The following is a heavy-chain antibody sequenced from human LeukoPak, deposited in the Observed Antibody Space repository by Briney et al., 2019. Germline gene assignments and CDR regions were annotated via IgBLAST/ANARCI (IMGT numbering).Heavy chain of an antibody. CDR2: TYTCGRT. Sequence: SVTVSLTCTVWGGSICSYHWMWIRQPAGKGLEWIGCTYTCGRTNYNPSLRSGGTMSVDTSKNQFSLKLSSVTAADTAVYYCARDGRYYDSSGYSLPDYYHYGMDVWGQGTTVTVSS. V-gene: IGHV4-4*07. CDR1: GGSICSYH. J-gene: IGHJ6*02. D-gene: IGHD3-22*01. CDR3: ARDGRYYDSSGYSLPDYYHYGMDV.